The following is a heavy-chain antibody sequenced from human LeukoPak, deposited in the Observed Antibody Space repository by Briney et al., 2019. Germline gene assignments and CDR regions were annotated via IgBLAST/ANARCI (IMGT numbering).Heavy chain of an antibody. V-gene: IGHV3-48*01. J-gene: IGHJ4*02. CDR2: ISTTSSTI. CDR3: ARERNFYYFDY. CDR1: GFTFSSYG. D-gene: IGHD3-3*01. Sequence: GGSLRLSCEASGFTFSSYGMNWVRQAPGKGLEWVSYISTTSSTIYYADSVKGRFTMSRDNAKNSLYLQMNSLRAEDTAVYYCARERNFYYFDYWGQGALVTVSS.